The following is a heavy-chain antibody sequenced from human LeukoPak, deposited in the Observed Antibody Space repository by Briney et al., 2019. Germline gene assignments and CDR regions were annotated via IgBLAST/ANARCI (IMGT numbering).Heavy chain of an antibody. CDR3: VRDFRSADY. CDR1: GFTFSTYC. Sequence: GGSLRLSCAASGFTFSTYCMHWVRQAPGKGPMWVSRICPDGTVTNYAGSVKARFIISRDNARNTVYLRMNSLRVEDTAVYYCVRDFRSADYWGQGTLVTVSS. J-gene: IGHJ4*02. CDR2: ICPDGTVT. V-gene: IGHV3-74*01.